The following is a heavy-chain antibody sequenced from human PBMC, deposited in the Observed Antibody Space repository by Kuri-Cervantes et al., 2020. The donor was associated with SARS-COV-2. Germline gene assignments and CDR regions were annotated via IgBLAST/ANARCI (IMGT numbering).Heavy chain of an antibody. CDR1: GFTFSNAW. Sequence: GGSLRLSCAASGFTFSNAWMSWARQAPGKGLEWVGRIKSKTDGGTTDYAAPVKGRFTISRDDSKNTLYLQMNSLKTEDTAVYYCTTYYDFWSGYYSSDAFDIWGQGTMVTVSS. CDR2: IKSKTDGGTT. V-gene: IGHV3-15*01. D-gene: IGHD3-3*01. CDR3: TTYYDFWSGYYSSDAFDI. J-gene: IGHJ3*02.